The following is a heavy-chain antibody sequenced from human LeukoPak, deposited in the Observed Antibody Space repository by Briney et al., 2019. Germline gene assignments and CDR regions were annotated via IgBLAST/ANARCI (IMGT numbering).Heavy chain of an antibody. Sequence: ASVKVSCKASGYTFTSYGISWVRQAPGQGLEWMGWISAYNGNTNYAQKPQGRVAMTTDTSTSTAYMELRSLRSDDTAVYYCARVCSGGSCYPGGFDYWGQGTLVTVSS. CDR1: GYTFTSYG. CDR2: ISAYNGNT. V-gene: IGHV1-18*01. D-gene: IGHD2-15*01. CDR3: ARVCSGGSCYPGGFDY. J-gene: IGHJ4*02.